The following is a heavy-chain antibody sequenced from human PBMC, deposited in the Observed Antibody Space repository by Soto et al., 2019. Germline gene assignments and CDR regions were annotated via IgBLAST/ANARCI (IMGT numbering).Heavy chain of an antibody. D-gene: IGHD5-18*01. J-gene: IGHJ4*02. CDR1: GGTFSSYA. V-gene: IGHV1-69*13. CDR2: IIPIFGTA. CDR3: ASGYVDTAMLYFDY. Sequence: GASVKVSCKASGGTFSSYAISWVRQAPGQGLEWMGGIIPIFGTANYAQKFQGRVTITADESTSTAYMELSSLRSEDTAVYYCASGYVDTAMLYFDYSGQGTLVTVSS.